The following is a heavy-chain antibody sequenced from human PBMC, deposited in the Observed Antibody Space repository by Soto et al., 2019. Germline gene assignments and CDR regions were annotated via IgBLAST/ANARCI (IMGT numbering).Heavy chain of an antibody. V-gene: IGHV4-59*01. CDR2: IYYSGST. CDR1: GGSISSYY. CDR3: AREKRYDYIWGSYRSDAFDI. Sequence: SETLSLTCTVSGGSISSYYWSWIRQPPGKGLEWIGYIYYSGSTNYNPPLKSRVTISVDTSKNQFSLKLSSVTAADTAVYYCAREKRYDYIWGSYRSDAFDIWGQGTMVTVSS. D-gene: IGHD3-16*02. J-gene: IGHJ3*02.